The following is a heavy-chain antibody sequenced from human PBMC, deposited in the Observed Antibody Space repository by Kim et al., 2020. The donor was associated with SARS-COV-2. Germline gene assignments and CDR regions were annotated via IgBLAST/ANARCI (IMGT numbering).Heavy chain of an antibody. J-gene: IGHJ6*02. CDR1: GYTFTGYY. V-gene: IGHV1-2*02. Sequence: ASVKVSCKASGYTFTGYYMHWVRQAPGQGLEWMGWINPNSGGTNYAQKFQGRVTMTRDTSISTAYMELSRLRSDDTAVYYCARVLRHGGNSGGAYYYYGMDVWGQGTTVTVSS. CDR2: INPNSGGT. CDR3: ARVLRHGGNSGGAYYYYGMDV. D-gene: IGHD2-21*02.